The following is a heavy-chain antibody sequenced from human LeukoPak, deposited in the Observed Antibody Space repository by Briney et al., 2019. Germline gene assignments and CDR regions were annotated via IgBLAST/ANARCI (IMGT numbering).Heavy chain of an antibody. CDR2: ISGNSHIA. V-gene: IGHV3-23*01. CDR3: AKDHNVLEQLPFDY. Sequence: PGGSLRLSCAASGFTFTHYAMTWVRQAPGKGLEWVSTISGNSHIAYYADSVKGRFTISRDTSKNTLYLQMNSLRAEDTAVYYCAKDHNVLEQLPFDYWGQGTLVTVSS. CDR1: GFTFTHYA. J-gene: IGHJ4*02. D-gene: IGHD6-6*01.